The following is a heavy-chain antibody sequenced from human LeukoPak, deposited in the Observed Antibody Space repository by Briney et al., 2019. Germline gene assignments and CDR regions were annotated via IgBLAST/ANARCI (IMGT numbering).Heavy chain of an antibody. V-gene: IGHV5-51*01. Sequence: GESLKISCKGSGYSFTSYWIGWVRQMPGKGLEWMGIIYPGDSDTRYSPSFQGQVTISADKSISTAYLQWSSLKASETAMYYCARHLDSYGDPIDYWGQGTLVTVSS. D-gene: IGHD4-17*01. CDR3: ARHLDSYGDPIDY. CDR1: GYSFTSYW. CDR2: IYPGDSDT. J-gene: IGHJ4*02.